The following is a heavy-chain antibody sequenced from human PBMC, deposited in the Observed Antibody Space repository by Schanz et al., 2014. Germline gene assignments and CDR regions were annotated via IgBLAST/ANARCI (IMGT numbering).Heavy chain of an antibody. CDR3: ARDAFDFWSGREQLQH. CDR1: GYTFTSSG. V-gene: IGHV1-18*01. Sequence: QVQLVQSGAEVKKPGASVKVSCKASGYTFTSSGFSWVRQAPGQGLEWMGWINGYNAHTNYAQKFQGRVTMTTDTSTSTVYMELARLTSDDTAVYFCARDAFDFWSGREQLQHWGQGTLVTVSS. CDR2: INGYNAHT. D-gene: IGHD3-3*01. J-gene: IGHJ1*01.